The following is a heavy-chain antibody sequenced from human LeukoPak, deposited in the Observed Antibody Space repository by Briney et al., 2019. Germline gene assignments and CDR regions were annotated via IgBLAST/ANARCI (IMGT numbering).Heavy chain of an antibody. D-gene: IGHD6-6*01. CDR3: AREYSSSSPWGYYYYMDV. Sequence: PGGSLRLSCAASGFTFSSYSMNWVRQAPGKGLEWVSSISSSSSYIYYADSVKGRFTISRDNAKNSLYLQMNSLRAEDTAVYYCAREYSSSSPWGYYYYMDVWGKGTTVTVSS. CDR2: ISSSSSYI. V-gene: IGHV3-21*01. J-gene: IGHJ6*03. CDR1: GFTFSSYS.